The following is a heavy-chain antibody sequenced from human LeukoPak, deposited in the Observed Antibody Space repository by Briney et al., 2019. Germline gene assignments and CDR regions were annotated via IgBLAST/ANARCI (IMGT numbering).Heavy chain of an antibody. J-gene: IGHJ5*02. D-gene: IGHD6-13*01. V-gene: IGHV3-11*04. CDR1: GLTVSSNC. CDR2: ISTSSTTI. Sequence: MAGGPLRLSCAASGLTVSSNCMSWVRQAPGKGLEGVSYISTSSTTIYYADSVKGRFTISRDNAKNSLYLQMNSLRAEDTAVYYCAKDIRIAAAGTSLVPWGQGTLVTVSS. CDR3: AKDIRIAAAGTSLVP.